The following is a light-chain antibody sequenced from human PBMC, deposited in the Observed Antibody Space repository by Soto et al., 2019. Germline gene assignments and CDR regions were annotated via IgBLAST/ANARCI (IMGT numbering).Light chain of an antibody. CDR2: EVS. CDR1: SSDVGGYSY. Sequence: QSALTQPASVSGSPGQSITISCTGTSSDVGGYSYVSWYQQHPGKVPKLMIYEVSNRPSGVSNRFSGSKSGNTASLTVSGLQAEDEADYYCSSYTSSTPLVFGGGTKVTVL. J-gene: IGLJ3*02. V-gene: IGLV2-14*01. CDR3: SSYTSSTPLV.